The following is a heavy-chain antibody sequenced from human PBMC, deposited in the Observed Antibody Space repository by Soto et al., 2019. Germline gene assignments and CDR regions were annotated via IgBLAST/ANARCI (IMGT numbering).Heavy chain of an antibody. J-gene: IGHJ4*02. CDR3: AHVFTSLAPFDS. D-gene: IGHD3-10*02. CDR2: LYWDEDK. CDR1: GFSLSTSGVG. Sequence: QITLKESGPTLVKPTQPLTLTCTFSGFSLSTSGVGVGWIRQPPGKAVEWLGFLYWDEDKRYSPSLKSRLTITMDTSKSQSVLTMTHMDPVDTATYYCAHVFTSLAPFDSWGQGTLVTVSA. V-gene: IGHV2-5*02.